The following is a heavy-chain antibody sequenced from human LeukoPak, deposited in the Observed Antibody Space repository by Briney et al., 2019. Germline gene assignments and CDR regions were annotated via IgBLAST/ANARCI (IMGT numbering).Heavy chain of an antibody. J-gene: IGHJ6*02. CDR3: ARWATQWLEDYGMDV. CDR1: GYTFTSYG. D-gene: IGHD6-19*01. V-gene: IGHV1-18*01. CDR2: ISAYNGKT. Sequence: ASVKVSCKASGYTFTSYGISWVRQAPGQGLEWMGWISAYNGKTNYAQKLQGRVTMTTDTSTSTAYMELRSLRSDDTAVYCCARWATQWLEDYGMDVWGQGTTVTVSS.